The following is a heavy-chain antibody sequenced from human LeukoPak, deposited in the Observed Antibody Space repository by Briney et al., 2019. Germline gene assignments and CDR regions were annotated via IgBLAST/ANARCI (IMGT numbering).Heavy chain of an antibody. CDR1: GGTFSSYA. V-gene: IGHV1-18*01. J-gene: IGHJ4*02. D-gene: IGHD3-3*01. Sequence: ASVKVSCKASGGTFSSYAISWVRQAPGQGLEWMGWISAYNGNTNYAQKLQGRVTMTTDTSTSTAYMELRSLRSDDTAVYYCAGFSDYDFWSGLNLDFDYWGQGTLVTVSS. CDR3: AGFSDYDFWSGLNLDFDY. CDR2: ISAYNGNT.